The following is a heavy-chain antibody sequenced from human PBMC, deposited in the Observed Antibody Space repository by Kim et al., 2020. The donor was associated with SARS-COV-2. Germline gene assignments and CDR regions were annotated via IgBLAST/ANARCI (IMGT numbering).Heavy chain of an antibody. D-gene: IGHD5-12*01. CDR1: GCSISSSSYF. CDR3: AGHESQWLAVTLNWFDP. Sequence: SETLSLTCTVSGCSISSSSYFWVWIRQPPGKGLEWIGSIYYSGSTYYNPSLKSRVTISVDTSKNQFSLKLCSVTAADTGVYYCAGHESQWLAVTLNWFDPWGQGTLVTVSS. J-gene: IGHJ5*02. CDR2: IYYSGST. V-gene: IGHV4-39*01.